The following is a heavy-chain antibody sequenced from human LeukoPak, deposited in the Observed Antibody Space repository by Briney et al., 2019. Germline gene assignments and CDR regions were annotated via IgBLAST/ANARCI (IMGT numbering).Heavy chain of an antibody. V-gene: IGHV3-7*03. CDR2: IKQDGSEK. J-gene: IGHJ4*02. D-gene: IGHD3-10*01. CDR1: GFTFSSYE. CDR3: ARDLWFGELSYDENDY. Sequence: QPGGSLRLSCAASGFTFSSYEMNWVRQAPGKGLEWVANIKQDGSEKYYVDSVKGRFTISRDNAKNSLYLQMNSLRAEDTAVYYCARDLWFGELSYDENDYWGQGTLVTVSS.